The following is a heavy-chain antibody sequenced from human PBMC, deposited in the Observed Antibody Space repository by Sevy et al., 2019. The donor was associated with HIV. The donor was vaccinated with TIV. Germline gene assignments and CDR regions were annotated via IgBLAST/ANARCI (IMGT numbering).Heavy chain of an antibody. CDR1: GESFSGYY. Sequence: SETLSLTCAVYGESFSGYYWSWIRQPPGKGLEWIGEINHSGSTNYNPSLKSRVTISVDTSKNQFSLKLSSVTAADTAVYYCATGPNTLVEMATHAFDIWRQGTMVTVSS. D-gene: IGHD5-12*01. J-gene: IGHJ3*02. CDR2: INHSGST. CDR3: ATGPNTLVEMATHAFDI. V-gene: IGHV4-34*01.